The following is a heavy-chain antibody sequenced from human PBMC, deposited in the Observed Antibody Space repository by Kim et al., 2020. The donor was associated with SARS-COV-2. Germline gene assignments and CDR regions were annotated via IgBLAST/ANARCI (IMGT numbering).Heavy chain of an antibody. J-gene: IGHJ4*02. Sequence: GGSLRLSCAASGFTFDDYAMHWVRQAPGKGLEWVSGISWNSGSIGYADSVKGRFTISRDNAKNSLYLQMNSLRAEDTALYYCAKDIRRQQLAYDYWGQGTLVTVSS. CDR3: AKDIRRQQLAYDY. CDR1: GFTFDDYA. V-gene: IGHV3-9*01. CDR2: ISWNSGSI. D-gene: IGHD6-13*01.